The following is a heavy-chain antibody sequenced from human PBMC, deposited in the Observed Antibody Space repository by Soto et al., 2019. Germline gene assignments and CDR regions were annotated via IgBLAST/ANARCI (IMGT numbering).Heavy chain of an antibody. CDR3: ARDKSGSYSIDY. J-gene: IGHJ4*02. V-gene: IGHV3-48*01. D-gene: IGHD1-26*01. CDR2: ISSSSSTI. CDR1: GFTFSSYS. Sequence: GGSLRLSCAASGFTFSSYSMNWVRQAPGKGLEWVSYISSSSSTIYYADSVKGRFTISRDNAKKSLYQQINNLRAEDTAVYYCARDKSGSYSIDYWGQGTLVTVSS.